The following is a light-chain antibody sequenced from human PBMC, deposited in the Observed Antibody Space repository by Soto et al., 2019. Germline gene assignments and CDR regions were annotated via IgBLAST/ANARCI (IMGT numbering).Light chain of an antibody. Sequence: QSVLTQPPSASGTPGQRVTISCSGSSSNIGSNTVNWYQQLPGMAPKLLIYSNNQRPSGVPDRFSGSKSGTSASLAISGLQSEDEADYYCAAWDDSLNAYVVFGGGTQLTVL. CDR3: AAWDDSLNAYVV. CDR1: SSNIGSNT. CDR2: SNN. V-gene: IGLV1-44*01. J-gene: IGLJ2*01.